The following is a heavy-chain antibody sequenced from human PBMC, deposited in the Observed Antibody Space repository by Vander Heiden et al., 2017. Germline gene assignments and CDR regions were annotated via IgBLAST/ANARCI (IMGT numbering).Heavy chain of an antibody. CDR1: EFTFSNYA. Sequence: EVQLLESGGGLAQPGGSLRLPCAASEFTFSNYAMTGVRQAPGKGLEWVSTITGSGDSTYYADSVKGRFTISRDNSKNTLYLQMNSLRAEDTALYYCAKGRPVSLFDYWGQGTLVTVSS. CDR2: ITGSGDST. V-gene: IGHV3-23*01. CDR3: AKGRPVSLFDY. J-gene: IGHJ4*02.